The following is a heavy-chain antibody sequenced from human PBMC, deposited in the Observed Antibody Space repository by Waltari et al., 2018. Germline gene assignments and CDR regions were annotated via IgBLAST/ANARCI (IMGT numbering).Heavy chain of an antibody. Sequence: QVQLVQSGAEVKKPGSSVKVSCKASGGTFCSYALSWVRPGPGQGLEWMGGIIPIFGTANYAQKFQGRVTITADESTSTAYMELSSLRSEDTAVYYCARGQGRELEPHDAFDIWGQGTMVTVSS. CDR1: GGTFCSYA. D-gene: IGHD1-26*01. CDR3: ARGQGRELEPHDAFDI. V-gene: IGHV1-69*13. J-gene: IGHJ3*02. CDR2: IIPIFGTA.